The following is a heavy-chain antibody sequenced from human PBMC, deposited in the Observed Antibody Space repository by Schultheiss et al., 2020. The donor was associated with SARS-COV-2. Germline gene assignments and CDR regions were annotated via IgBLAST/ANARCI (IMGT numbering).Heavy chain of an antibody. CDR1: GGSISRYY. D-gene: IGHD6-6*01. J-gene: IGHJ4*02. CDR2: IYTSGST. Sequence: SQTLSLTCTVSGGSISRYYWSWIRQPAGKGLEWIGRIYTSGSTNYNPSLKSRVTMSVDTSKNQFSLKLSSVTAADTAVYYCAREWYSSSSADYWGQGTLVTVSS. CDR3: AREWYSSSSADY. V-gene: IGHV4-4*07.